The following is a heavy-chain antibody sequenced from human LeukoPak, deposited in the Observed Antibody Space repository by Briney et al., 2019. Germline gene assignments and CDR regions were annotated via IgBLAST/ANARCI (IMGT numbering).Heavy chain of an antibody. D-gene: IGHD6-19*01. V-gene: IGHV1-18*01. CDR3: ARDMGQWLVHELDY. CDR2: ISACNGNT. J-gene: IGHJ4*02. Sequence: ASVKVSCKASGYTFTSYGISWVRQAPGQGLEWMGWISACNGNTNYAQKLQGRVTMTTDTSTSTAYMELRSLRSDDTAVYYCARDMGQWLVHELDYWGQGTLVTVSS. CDR1: GYTFTSYG.